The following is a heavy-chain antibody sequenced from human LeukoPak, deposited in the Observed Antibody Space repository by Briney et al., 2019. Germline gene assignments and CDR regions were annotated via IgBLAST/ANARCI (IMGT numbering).Heavy chain of an antibody. CDR2: ISPDGSYT. CDR1: GFVFSDSY. CDR3: ASDQVSGVFDY. V-gene: IGHV3-11*05. Sequence: GSLRLSCAGSGFVFSDSYINWIRHSPGKGLEWLAYISPDGSYTTYGDSVKGRFVISRDNAKNSVSLQMNSLRVEDTAVYFCASDQVSGVFDYWGQGARVTVS. J-gene: IGHJ4*02. D-gene: IGHD5/OR15-5a*01.